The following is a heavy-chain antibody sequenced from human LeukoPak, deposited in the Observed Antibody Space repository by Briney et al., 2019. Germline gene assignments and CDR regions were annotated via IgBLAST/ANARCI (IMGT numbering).Heavy chain of an antibody. J-gene: IGHJ6*02. CDR3: ARAINILRGGMDV. V-gene: IGHV3-21*01. Sequence: GGSLRLSCAASGFTFSSYSMNWVRQAPGRGLEWVSSISSSSSYIYYADSVKGRFTISRDNAKNSLYLQMDSLRAEDTGVYYCARAINILRGGMDVWGQGTTVTVSS. CDR2: ISSSSSYI. D-gene: IGHD5-24*01. CDR1: GFTFSSYS.